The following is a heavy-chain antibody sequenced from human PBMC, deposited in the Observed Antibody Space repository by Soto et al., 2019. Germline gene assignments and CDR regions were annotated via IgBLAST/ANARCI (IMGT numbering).Heavy chain of an antibody. D-gene: IGHD4-17*01. CDR1: GGSISSSSYY. Sequence: SETLSLTCTVSGGSISSSSYYWGWIRQPPGKGLEWIGSIYYSGSTYYNPSLKSRVTISVDTCKNQFSLKLSSVTAADTAVYYCARHPTTKAPDYWGQGTLVTVSS. CDR3: ARHPTTKAPDY. CDR2: IYYSGST. V-gene: IGHV4-39*01. J-gene: IGHJ4*02.